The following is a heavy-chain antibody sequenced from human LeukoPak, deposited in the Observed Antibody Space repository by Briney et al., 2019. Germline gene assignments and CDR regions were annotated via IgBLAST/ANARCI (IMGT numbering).Heavy chain of an antibody. D-gene: IGHD4-17*01. Sequence: SVKVSCKASGGTFSSYAISWVRQAPGQGLEWMGRIIPILGIANYAQKFQGRVTITADKSTSTAYMELSSLRSEDTAVYYCARSNDYGDPGRHPWGQGTLVTVSS. CDR2: IIPILGIA. CDR1: GGTFSSYA. CDR3: ARSNDYGDPGRHP. J-gene: IGHJ5*02. V-gene: IGHV1-69*04.